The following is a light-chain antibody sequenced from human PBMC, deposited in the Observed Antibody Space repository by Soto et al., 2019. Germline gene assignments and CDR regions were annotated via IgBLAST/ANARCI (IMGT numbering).Light chain of an antibody. CDR1: SSDVGYYDF. J-gene: IGLJ1*01. CDR2: EVS. V-gene: IGLV2-14*01. CDR3: SSYTTSSSYV. Sequence: QSVLTQPASVSGSPGQSITMSCTGTSSDVGYYDFVSWYQQHPGKAPKLIIYEVSNRPSGVSDRFSASKSGNTASLTISGLQAEDEADYYCSSYTTSSSYVFGAGTKVTVL.